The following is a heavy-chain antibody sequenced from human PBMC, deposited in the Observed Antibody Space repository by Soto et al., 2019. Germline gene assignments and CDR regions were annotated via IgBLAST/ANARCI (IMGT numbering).Heavy chain of an antibody. J-gene: IGHJ2*01. CDR2: IKQDGTEK. CDR3: ARFATSPFDYWYFDL. D-gene: IGHD2-2*01. V-gene: IGHV3-7*03. CDR1: GFTFGSYW. Sequence: PVGSLRLSCAASGFTFGSYWMSWVRQAPGKGLEWVANIKQDGTEKYYVDSVKGRFTISGDNAKNSLYLQMHSLRAEDTAVYYCARFATSPFDYWYFDLWGRGALVTVSS.